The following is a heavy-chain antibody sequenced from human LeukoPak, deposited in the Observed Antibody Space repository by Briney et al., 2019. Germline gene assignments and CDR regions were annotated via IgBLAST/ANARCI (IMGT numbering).Heavy chain of an antibody. CDR2: INHSGST. CDR1: GGSFSGYY. J-gene: IGHJ4*02. Sequence: SETLSLTCAVYGGSFSGYYWSWIRQPPGKGLEWIGEINHSGSTNYNPSLKSRVTISVDTSKKQFSLKLSSVTAADTAVYYCASLNYDYVWGSYRDDYWGQGTLVTVSS. CDR3: ASLNYDYVWGSYRDDY. V-gene: IGHV4-34*01. D-gene: IGHD3-16*02.